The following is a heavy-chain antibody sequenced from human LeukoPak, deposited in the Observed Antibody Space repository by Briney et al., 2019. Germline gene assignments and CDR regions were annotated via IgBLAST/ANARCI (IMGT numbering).Heavy chain of an antibody. V-gene: IGHV1-69*05. CDR1: GGTFSCYA. CDR2: IIPIFGTA. Sequence: ASVKDSCKASGGTFSCYAISWVRQAPGQGLEWMGGIIPIFGTANYAQKFQGRVTITTDESTSTAYMELSSLRSEDTAVYYCARVATITDLYFDYWGQGTLVTVSS. J-gene: IGHJ4*02. CDR3: ARVATITDLYFDY. D-gene: IGHD5-24*01.